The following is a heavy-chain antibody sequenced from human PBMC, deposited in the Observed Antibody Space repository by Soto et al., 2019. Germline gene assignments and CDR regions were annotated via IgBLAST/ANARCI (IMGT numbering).Heavy chain of an antibody. CDR2: INHSGST. D-gene: IGHD3-9*01. CDR3: ARGLARGYDILTGYYRRHDAFDI. CDR1: GGSFSGYY. J-gene: IGHJ3*02. Sequence: QVQLQQWGAGLLKPSETLSLTCAVYGGSFSGYYWSWIRQPPGKGLEWIGEINHSGSTNYNPSLKSRVTISVDTSKNQFSLKLSSVTAADTAVYYCARGLARGYDILTGYYRRHDAFDIWGQGTMVTVSS. V-gene: IGHV4-34*01.